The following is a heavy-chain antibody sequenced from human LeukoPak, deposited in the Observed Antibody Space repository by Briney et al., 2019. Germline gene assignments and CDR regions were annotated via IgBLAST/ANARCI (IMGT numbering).Heavy chain of an antibody. Sequence: GGSLRLSCAASGFTFSSYSMNWVRQAPGKGLEWVSSISSSSSYIYYADSVKGRFTISRDNSKNTLYLQMNSLRAEDTAVYYCAKDHPISDYYGMDVWGQGTTVTVSS. CDR1: GFTFSSYS. CDR3: AKDHPISDYYGMDV. CDR2: ISSSSSYI. J-gene: IGHJ6*02. V-gene: IGHV3-21*01.